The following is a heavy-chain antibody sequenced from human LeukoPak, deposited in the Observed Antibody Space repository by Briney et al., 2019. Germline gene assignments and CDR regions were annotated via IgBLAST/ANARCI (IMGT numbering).Heavy chain of an antibody. CDR2: IYPGDSDT. CDR1: GYSFTSYW. D-gene: IGHD6-13*01. Sequence: GESLKISCKGSGYSFTSYWIGWVRLMPGKGLEWMGIIYPGDSDTRYSPSFQGQVTISADKSISTAYLQWSSLKASDTAMYYCARLMIAAAGIYYGMDVWGKGTTVTVSS. V-gene: IGHV5-51*01. J-gene: IGHJ6*04. CDR3: ARLMIAAAGIYYGMDV.